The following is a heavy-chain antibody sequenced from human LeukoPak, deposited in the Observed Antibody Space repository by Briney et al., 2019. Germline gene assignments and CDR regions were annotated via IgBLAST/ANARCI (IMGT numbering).Heavy chain of an antibody. J-gene: IGHJ4*02. CDR3: AAAAVGYPY. CDR1: GCSIRSYD. V-gene: IGHV4-59*01. CDR2: IYYSGST. Sequence: PSESLSLTCTASGCSIRSYDWSWIRQPPGKGLEWIGYIYYSGSTNYSPSLKSRVTISVDTSKNQFSLKLSSVTAADTAVYYCAAAAVGYPYWGQGTLVTVSS. D-gene: IGHD6-13*01.